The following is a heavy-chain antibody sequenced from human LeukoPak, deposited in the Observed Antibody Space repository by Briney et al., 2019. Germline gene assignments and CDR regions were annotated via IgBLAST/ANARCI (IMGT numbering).Heavy chain of an antibody. V-gene: IGHV3-23*01. CDR2: ISGRGEST. Sequence: GGSLRLSCAASGFTFSSYTMSWVRQAPGEGLEWPSAISGRGESTFYAPSVKGRFAISRDNSDNTLYLQMSSLRVDDTAVYFCAKERQTGDYFTSDYWGQGTLVTVSS. D-gene: IGHD4-17*01. CDR1: GFTFSSYT. J-gene: IGHJ4*02. CDR3: AKERQTGDYFTSDY.